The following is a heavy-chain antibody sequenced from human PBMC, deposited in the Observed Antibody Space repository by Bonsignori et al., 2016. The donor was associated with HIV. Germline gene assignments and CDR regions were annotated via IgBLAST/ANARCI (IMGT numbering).Heavy chain of an antibody. CDR2: INPNSGGT. CDR3: ARRHPGIAAAGTEN. D-gene: IGHD6-13*01. V-gene: IGHV1-2*02. J-gene: IGHJ4*02. Sequence: WVRQAPGQGLEWMGWINPNSGGTNYAQKFQGRVTMTRDTSISTAYMELSRLRSDDTAVYYCARRHPGIAAAGTENWGQGTLVTVSS.